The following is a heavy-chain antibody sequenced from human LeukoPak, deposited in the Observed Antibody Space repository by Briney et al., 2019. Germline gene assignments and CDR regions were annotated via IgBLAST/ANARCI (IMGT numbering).Heavy chain of an antibody. Sequence: GSSVKVPCKASGGTFSSYAISWVRQAPGQGLERMGGIIPIFGTANYAQKFQGRVTITTDESTSTAYMELSSLRSEDTAVYYCATGRIAAAGIDYWGQGTLVTVSS. CDR1: GGTFSSYA. J-gene: IGHJ4*02. V-gene: IGHV1-69*05. D-gene: IGHD6-13*01. CDR2: IIPIFGTA. CDR3: ATGRIAAAGIDY.